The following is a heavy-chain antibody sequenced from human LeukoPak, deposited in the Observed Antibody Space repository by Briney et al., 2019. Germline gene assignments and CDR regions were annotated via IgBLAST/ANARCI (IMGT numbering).Heavy chain of an antibody. CDR3: ARAREPLMYTYYFEY. CDR2: IYHSGST. J-gene: IGHJ4*02. Sequence: SETLSLTCSVSGYSLSRGYFWGWIRQPPGTGLEWIGRIYHSGSTYYDPSLKSRVTISVDTSRNQFSLKLSSVTAADTAVYYCARAREPLMYTYYFEYWGQGTLVTVSS. CDR1: GYSLSRGYF. D-gene: IGHD1-14*01. V-gene: IGHV4-38-2*02.